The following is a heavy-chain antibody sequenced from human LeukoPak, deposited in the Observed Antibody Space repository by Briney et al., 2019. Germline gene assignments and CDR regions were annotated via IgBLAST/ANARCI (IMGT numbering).Heavy chain of an antibody. J-gene: IGHJ1*01. CDR2: IYYSGST. CDR3: ARVVWGSYRYAN. V-gene: IGHV4-30-4*08. Sequence: PSQTLSLACTVSGGSISSGDYYWSWIRQPPGKGLEWIGYIYYSGSTNYNPSLKSRVTISVDTSKDQFSLKLSSVTAADTAVYYCARVVWGSYRYANWGQGTLVTVSS. CDR1: GGSISSGDYY. D-gene: IGHD3-16*02.